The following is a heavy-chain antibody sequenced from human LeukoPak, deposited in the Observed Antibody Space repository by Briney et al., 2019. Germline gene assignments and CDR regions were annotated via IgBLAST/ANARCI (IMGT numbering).Heavy chain of an antibody. CDR3: ARVSDPGYFDY. V-gene: IGHV4-59*01. CDR2: IYYSGST. Sequence: TPSETLSLTCTVSGGSISSYYWSWIRQPPGKGLERIGYIYYSGSTNYNPSLKSRVTISVDTSKNQFSLKLSSVTAADTAVYYCARVSDPGYFDYWGQGTLVTVSS. J-gene: IGHJ4*02. CDR1: GGSISSYY.